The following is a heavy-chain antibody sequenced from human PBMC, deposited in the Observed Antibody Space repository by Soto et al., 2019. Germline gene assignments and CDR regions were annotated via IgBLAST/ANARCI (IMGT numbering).Heavy chain of an antibody. CDR1: GFTFSSYW. Sequence: QPGGSLRLSCAASGFTFSSYWMSWVRQAPGKGLEWVANIKQDGSEKYYVDSVKGRFTISRDNAKNSLYLQMNSLRAEDTAVYYCARGGSGDYYYYYYMDVWGKGTTVTVSS. J-gene: IGHJ6*03. CDR3: ARGGSGDYYYYYYMDV. V-gene: IGHV3-7*01. CDR2: IKQDGSEK. D-gene: IGHD2-15*01.